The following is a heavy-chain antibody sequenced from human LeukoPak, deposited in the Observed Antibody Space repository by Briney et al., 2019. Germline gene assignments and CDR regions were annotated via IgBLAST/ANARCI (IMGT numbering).Heavy chain of an antibody. Sequence: SETLSLTCTVSGGSISSYYWSWIRQPPGKGLEWIGYIYYSGSTNYNPSLKSRVTISVDTSKNQFSLKLSSVTAADTAVYYCARDSPYSSGWEHFDYWGQGTLVTVS. V-gene: IGHV4-59*01. CDR3: ARDSPYSSGWEHFDY. D-gene: IGHD6-19*01. J-gene: IGHJ4*02. CDR1: GGSISSYY. CDR2: IYYSGST.